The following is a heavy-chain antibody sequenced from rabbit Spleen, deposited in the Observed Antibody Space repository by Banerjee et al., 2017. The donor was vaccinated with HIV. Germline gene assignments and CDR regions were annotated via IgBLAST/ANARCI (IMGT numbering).Heavy chain of an antibody. CDR2: IGTSSGTT. Sequence: QEQLEESGGDLVKPEGSLTLTCTASGFSFSSSYWMCWVRQAPGKGLEWIACIGTSSGTTYYASWAKGRFTISRSTSLNTVTLQLARLTAADTATYFCARRAGVSNSDYYFNLWGPGTLVTVS. D-gene: IGHD1-1*01. V-gene: IGHV1S45*01. J-gene: IGHJ4*01. CDR3: ARRAGVSNSDYYFNL. CDR1: GFSFSSSYW.